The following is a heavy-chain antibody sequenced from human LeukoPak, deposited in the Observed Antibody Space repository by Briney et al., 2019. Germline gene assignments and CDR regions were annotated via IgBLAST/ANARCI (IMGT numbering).Heavy chain of an antibody. CDR1: GFTFSDYY. Sequence: GGSLRLSCAVSGFTFSDYYMDWVRQAPGKGLEWVGRIRSKANSYTTEYAASVKGRFTISGDDSKNSLYLQMNSLKAEDTAMYYCARGVLWSGYFYFDYWGQGTLVTVSS. CDR3: ARGVLWSGYFYFDY. J-gene: IGHJ4*02. D-gene: IGHD3-3*01. CDR2: IRSKANSYTT. V-gene: IGHV3-72*01.